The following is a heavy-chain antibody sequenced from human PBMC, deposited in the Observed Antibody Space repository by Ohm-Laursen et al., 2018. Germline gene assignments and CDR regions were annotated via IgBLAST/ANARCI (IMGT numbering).Heavy chain of an antibody. D-gene: IGHD6-19*01. CDR2: IYYSGST. V-gene: IGHV4-59*12. J-gene: IGHJ4*02. Sequence: GTLSLTCTVSGGSISSYSWSWIRQPPGKGLEWIGYIYYSGSTNYNPSLKSRVTISVDTSKNQFSLKLSSVTAADTAVYYCARNSSGWYHYWGQGTMVTVSS. CDR3: ARNSSGWYHY. CDR1: GGSISSYS.